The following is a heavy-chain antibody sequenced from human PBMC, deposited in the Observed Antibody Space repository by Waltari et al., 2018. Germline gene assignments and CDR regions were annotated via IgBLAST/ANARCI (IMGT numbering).Heavy chain of an antibody. V-gene: IGHV4-38-2*01. CDR2: IYHSGST. Sequence: QVQLQESGPGLVKPSETLSLTCAVSGYSISSGYYWGWIRQPPEKGLEWIGSIYHSGSTYYNPALKGRGTISIDTSKNQFSLRLSSVTAADTAVYYCARAHSGSYSYVNWFDPWGQGTLVTVSS. CDR1: GYSISSGYY. D-gene: IGHD1-26*01. J-gene: IGHJ5*02. CDR3: ARAHSGSYSYVNWFDP.